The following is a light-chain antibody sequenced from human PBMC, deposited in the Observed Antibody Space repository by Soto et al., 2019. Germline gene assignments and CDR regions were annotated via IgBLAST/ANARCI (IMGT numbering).Light chain of an antibody. J-gene: IGKJ4*01. CDR1: QSISSW. Sequence: DIQMTQSPSTLSASVGDRVAITCRASQSISSWLAWYQQKPGKAPKLLIYDASSLESGVPSRFSGSGSGTEFTLTISSLQPDDFAAYYCQQYNSYLLTFGGGTKVEIK. CDR3: QQYNSYLLT. V-gene: IGKV1-5*01. CDR2: DAS.